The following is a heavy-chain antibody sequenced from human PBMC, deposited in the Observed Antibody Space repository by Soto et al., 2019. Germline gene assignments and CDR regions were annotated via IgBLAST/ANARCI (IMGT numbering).Heavy chain of an antibody. Sequence: QVQLVQSGAEIKKPGASVRVSCKASGYTLSDHYIHWVRQAPGQGLEWKGWINPNNGGTNYAQKFQGRVTVTRDTSLSTVYMGLSRLLSDDTAVYYCTGDRQSSFYHYVLGFFDSWGQGTLVTVSS. CDR3: TGDRQSSFYHYVLGFFDS. D-gene: IGHD3-22*01. CDR2: INPNNGGT. J-gene: IGHJ4*02. CDR1: GYTLSDHY. V-gene: IGHV1-2*02.